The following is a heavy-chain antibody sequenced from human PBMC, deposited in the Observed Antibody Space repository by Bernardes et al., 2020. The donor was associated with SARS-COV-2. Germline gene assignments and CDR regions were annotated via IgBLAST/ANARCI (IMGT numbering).Heavy chain of an antibody. D-gene: IGHD3-22*01. J-gene: IGHJ4*02. V-gene: IGHV3-33*01. CDR1: GFTFSNYG. CDR2: IWYDGSNK. CDR3: ARDPAPYYYDSSGYSDY. Sequence: GGSLRLSCAASGFTFSNYGMHWVRQAPGKGLEWVAVIWYDGSNKYYADSVKGRFTISRDNSKNTLYLQMNSLRAEDTAVYYCARDPAPYYYDSSGYSDYWGQGTLVTVSS.